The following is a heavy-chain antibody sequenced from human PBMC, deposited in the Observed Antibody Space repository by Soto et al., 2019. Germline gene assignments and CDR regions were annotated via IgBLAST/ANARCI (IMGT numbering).Heavy chain of an antibody. CDR1: GFKFSDYY. CDR3: ARGGTIIWYFEL. V-gene: IGHV3-11*01. Sequence: GGSLRLSCAASGFKFSDYYMTWIRQAPGKGLEWVSDISSSGRAIYYADSVKGRFTISRDNAKNSLYLQMSSLRAEDTAVYFCARGGTIIWYFELWGRGTLVTVSS. D-gene: IGHD2-2*01. J-gene: IGHJ2*01. CDR2: ISSSGRAI.